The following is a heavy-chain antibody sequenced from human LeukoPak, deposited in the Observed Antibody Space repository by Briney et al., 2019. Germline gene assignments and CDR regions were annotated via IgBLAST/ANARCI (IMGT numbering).Heavy chain of an antibody. Sequence: SGGSLRLSCAASGFTFSTYSMNWVRQAPGKGLEWVSYISSNSYTIYYADSVRGRFTISRDNAKNSLYLQMNSLRAEDTAVYYCARDGVYSSSWYGWGGLYWGQGTLVTVSS. CDR2: ISSNSYTI. CDR3: ARDGVYSSSWYGWGGLY. CDR1: GFTFSTYS. V-gene: IGHV3-48*04. D-gene: IGHD6-13*01. J-gene: IGHJ4*02.